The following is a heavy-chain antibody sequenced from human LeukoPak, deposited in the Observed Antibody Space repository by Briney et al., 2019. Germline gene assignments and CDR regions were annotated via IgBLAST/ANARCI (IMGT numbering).Heavy chain of an antibody. J-gene: IGHJ1*01. Sequence: GGSLRLSCAASGFTFRSYGMSWVRQAPGKGLEGVSTISGVGGRTYYADSVKGRFTISRDNSKNTLSLQLNTLRAEDTAVYYCAKDFSPDSSGYSYEYFQHWGQSTLVTVSS. V-gene: IGHV3-23*01. CDR3: AKDFSPDSSGYSYEYFQH. D-gene: IGHD3-22*01. CDR2: ISGVGGRT. CDR1: GFTFRSYG.